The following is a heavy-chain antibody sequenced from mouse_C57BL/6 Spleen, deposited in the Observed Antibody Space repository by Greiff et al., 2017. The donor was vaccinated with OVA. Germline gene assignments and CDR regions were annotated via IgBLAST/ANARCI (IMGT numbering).Heavy chain of an antibody. D-gene: IGHD2-5*01. J-gene: IGHJ2*01. CDR3: ARDSNYDY. V-gene: IGHV1-76*01. CDR1: GYTFTDYY. CDR2: IYPGSGNT. Sequence: QVTLKVSGAELVRPGASVKLSCKASGYTFTDYYINWVKQRPGQGLEWIARIYPGSGNTYYNEKFKGKATLTAEKSSSTAYMQLSSLTSEDSAVYFCARDSNYDYWGQGTTLTVSS.